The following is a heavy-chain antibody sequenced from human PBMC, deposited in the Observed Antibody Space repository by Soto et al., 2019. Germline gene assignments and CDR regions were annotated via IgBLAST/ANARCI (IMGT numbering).Heavy chain of an antibody. CDR1: GDTVSSNRAA. CDR2: SYLRSKWYH. J-gene: IGHJ4*02. V-gene: IGHV6-1*01. D-gene: IGHD1-7*01. CDR3: TWERVNPGRITGTWGFDY. Sequence: QVHLQQSGPGLVQTSQTLSLTCVISGDTVSSNRAAWNWFRQSPSRGLEWLGRSYLRSKWYHDSGPSLECRLKLSVDTSTNLLSLQLTSLGPEDTSLYFCTWERVNPGRITGTWGFDYWGQGTLATVSS.